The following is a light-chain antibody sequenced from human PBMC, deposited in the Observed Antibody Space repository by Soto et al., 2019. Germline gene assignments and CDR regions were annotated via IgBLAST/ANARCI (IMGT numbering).Light chain of an antibody. Sequence: IQMTQSPSSLSASTGDRFTITCRASQGISSYLAWYQQKPGKAPKLLIYDASNLESGVPSRFSGSGSGTEFTLTISSLQPEDFGIYYCQQYENYWTFGQGTRLEIK. J-gene: IGKJ5*01. CDR1: QGISSY. CDR3: QQYENYWT. CDR2: DAS. V-gene: IGKV1-8*01.